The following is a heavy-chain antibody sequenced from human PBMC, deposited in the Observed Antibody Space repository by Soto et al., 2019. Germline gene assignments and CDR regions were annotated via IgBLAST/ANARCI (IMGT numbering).Heavy chain of an antibody. J-gene: IGHJ6*02. Sequence: EVQLVESGGGLVKPGGSLRLSCAASGFTFSNAWMSWVRQAPGKGLEWVGRIKSKTDGGTTDYAAPVKGRFTISRDDSKNTLYLQMNSLKTEDTAVYYCTTLYSRCSSTSCPPPAGMDVWGQGTTVTVSS. CDR2: IKSKTDGGTT. V-gene: IGHV3-15*01. CDR3: TTLYSRCSSTSCPPPAGMDV. D-gene: IGHD2-2*01. CDR1: GFTFSNAW.